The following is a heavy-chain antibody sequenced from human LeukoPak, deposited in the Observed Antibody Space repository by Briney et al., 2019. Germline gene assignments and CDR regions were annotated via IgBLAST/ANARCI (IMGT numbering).Heavy chain of an antibody. D-gene: IGHD5-18*01. CDR3: ARGSTNGIQLWLRAFDI. Sequence: ASVKVSCKASGYIFTGYYMHWVRQAPGQGLEWMGWINPNSGGTNYAQKFQGRVTMTRDTSISTAYMELSRLRSDDTAVYYCARGSTNGIQLWLRAFDIWGQGTMVTVSS. V-gene: IGHV1-2*02. J-gene: IGHJ3*02. CDR2: INPNSGGT. CDR1: GYIFTGYY.